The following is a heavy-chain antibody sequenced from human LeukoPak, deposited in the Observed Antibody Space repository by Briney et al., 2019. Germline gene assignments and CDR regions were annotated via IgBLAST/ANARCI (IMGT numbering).Heavy chain of an antibody. CDR2: ISGSGGST. Sequence: GGSLRLSCAASGFTFSSYAMSWVRQAPGKGLERVSAISGSGGSTYYADSVKGRFTISRDNSENTLYLQMNSLRAEDTAVYYCAKDLRGYSYGFYWGQGTLVTVSS. V-gene: IGHV3-23*01. J-gene: IGHJ4*02. CDR3: AKDLRGYSYGFY. CDR1: GFTFSSYA. D-gene: IGHD5-18*01.